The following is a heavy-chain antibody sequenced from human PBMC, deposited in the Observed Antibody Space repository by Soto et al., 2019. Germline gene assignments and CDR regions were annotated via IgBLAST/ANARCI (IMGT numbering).Heavy chain of an antibody. J-gene: IGHJ6*02. CDR1: GGSFSGYY. CDR2: INQSGNT. CDR3: ARPSYALNWDFHYGMQG. V-gene: IGHV4-34*01. Sequence: SETLSLTCAVSGGSFSGYYWTWIRQLSGKGLEWIGEINQSGNTKYNPSLMSRVTMSVDTSRNQFSLKLRSVTAADTAVYYCARPSYALNWDFHYGMQGWGQGTSVTVSS. D-gene: IGHD2-2*01.